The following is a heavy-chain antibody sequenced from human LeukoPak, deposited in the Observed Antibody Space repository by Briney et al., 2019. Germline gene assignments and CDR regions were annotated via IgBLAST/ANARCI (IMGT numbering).Heavy chain of an antibody. CDR2: IDPSGGST. Sequence: GASVKVSCKASGHTFTSYYMHWVRQAPGQGLEWMGIIDPSGGSTSYAQKFQGRVTMTRDTSTSTVYMELSSLRSEDTAVYYCASLGPETMALDYWGQGTLVTVSS. V-gene: IGHV1-46*01. CDR3: ASLGPETMALDY. D-gene: IGHD4/OR15-4a*01. CDR1: GHTFTSYY. J-gene: IGHJ4*02.